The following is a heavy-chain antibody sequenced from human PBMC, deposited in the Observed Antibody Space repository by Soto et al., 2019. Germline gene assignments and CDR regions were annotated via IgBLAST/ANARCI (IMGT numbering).Heavy chain of an antibody. V-gene: IGHV4-31*03. Sequence: TSETLSLTCTVSGGSISRGGSYWSWIRQYPGKGLEWIGYSSYSGTTYYNPSLKSRVTISLDTSKNQFSLKLSSVTAADTAVYYCARGGYYYYDASGYYRFFDSWGQGTLVTV. CDR2: SSYSGTT. CDR3: ARGGYYYYDASGYYRFFDS. J-gene: IGHJ4*02. D-gene: IGHD3-22*01. CDR1: GGSISRGGSY.